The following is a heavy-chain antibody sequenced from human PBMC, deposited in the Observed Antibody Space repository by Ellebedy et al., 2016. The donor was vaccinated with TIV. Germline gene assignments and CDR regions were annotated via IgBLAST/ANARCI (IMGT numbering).Heavy chain of an antibody. D-gene: IGHD7-27*01. CDR1: GFTFNNHG. CDR3: VKGLTGDRRGWGWYFDL. CDR2: ISTNDAGK. Sequence: GESLKISCAASGFTFNNHGMSWVRQAPGKGLEWVSGISTNDAGKSYGDSVRGRFTISRDNSKNTLYLQMNSLRVEDTAIYYCVKGLTGDRRGWGWYFDLWGRGTLVTVSS. V-gene: IGHV3-23*01. J-gene: IGHJ2*01.